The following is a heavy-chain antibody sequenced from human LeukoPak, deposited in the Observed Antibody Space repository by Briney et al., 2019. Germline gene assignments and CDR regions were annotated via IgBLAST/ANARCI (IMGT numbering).Heavy chain of an antibody. D-gene: IGHD3/OR15-3a*01. J-gene: IGHJ2*01. CDR3: AKDWTGSKPFDL. V-gene: IGHV3-23*01. Sequence: GGSLRLSCAASGFTFSNAWMSWVRQAPGKGLEWVSGISTGGNTYYADSVKGRFTISRDNSKNTLYLQMNSLRAEDTAVYYCAKDWTGSKPFDLWGRGTLVTVSS. CDR2: ISTGGNT. CDR1: GFTFSNAW.